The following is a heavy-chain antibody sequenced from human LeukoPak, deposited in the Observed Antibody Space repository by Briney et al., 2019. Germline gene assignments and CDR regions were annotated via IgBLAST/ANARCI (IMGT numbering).Heavy chain of an antibody. D-gene: IGHD6-6*01. J-gene: IGHJ4*02. V-gene: IGHV3-48*02. CDR1: GFTFSSYN. CDR3: AREYSSSSGSVSDY. CDR2: ITSSSSTI. Sequence: GGSLRLSCAASGFTFSSYNMNWVRQAPGKGLDWVSYITSSSSTIYYADSVKGRFTISRDNAKNSLYLQMNSLRDEDTAVYYCAREYSSSSGSVSDYWGQGTLVTVSS.